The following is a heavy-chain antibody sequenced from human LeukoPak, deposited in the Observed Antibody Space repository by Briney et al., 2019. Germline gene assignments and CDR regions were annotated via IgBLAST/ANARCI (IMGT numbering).Heavy chain of an antibody. Sequence: SETLSLTCTVSGGSIKNYYWIWIRQSPGKGLEWIGYICYSWSTNYNPSLKSRVIISVDTSKNQFSLKLNSVTAADTAVYYCARAGYCSSTSCQWVPLVWGQGTTVTVSS. CDR1: GGSIKNYY. D-gene: IGHD2-2*03. CDR3: ARAGYCSSTSCQWVPLV. V-gene: IGHV4-59*01. CDR2: ICYSWST. J-gene: IGHJ6*02.